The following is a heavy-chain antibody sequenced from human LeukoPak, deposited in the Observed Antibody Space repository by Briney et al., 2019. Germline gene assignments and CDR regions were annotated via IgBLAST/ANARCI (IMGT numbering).Heavy chain of an antibody. CDR3: ARDRVSYALDY. D-gene: IGHD2-2*01. V-gene: IGHV1-69*13. CDR1: GGTFSSYA. CDR2: IVPIFGTA. Sequence: GASVKVSCKASGGTFSSYAISWVRQAPGQGLEWMGGIVPIFGTANYAQKFQGRVTVTADESTSTAYMELSSLRSEDTAVYYCARDRVSYALDYWGQGTLVTVSS. J-gene: IGHJ4*02.